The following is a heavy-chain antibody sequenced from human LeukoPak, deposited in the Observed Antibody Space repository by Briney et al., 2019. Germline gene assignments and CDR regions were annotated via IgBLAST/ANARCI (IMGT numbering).Heavy chain of an antibody. Sequence: ASVKVSCKASGYTFTSYYMHWVRQAPGQGLEWMGIINPSGGSTSYAQKFRGRVTMTRDTSTSTVYMELSSLRSEDTAVYYCARGRRDGYQLQGGSYYFDYWGQGTLVTVSS. CDR3: ARGRRDGYQLQGGSYYFDY. CDR1: GYTFTSYY. V-gene: IGHV1-46*01. D-gene: IGHD5-24*01. J-gene: IGHJ4*02. CDR2: INPSGGST.